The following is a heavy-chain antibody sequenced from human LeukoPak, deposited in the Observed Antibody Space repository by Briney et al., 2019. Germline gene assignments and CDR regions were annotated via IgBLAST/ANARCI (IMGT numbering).Heavy chain of an antibody. Sequence: SGPALVKPTQTRTLPWTFSGLSLNTGGMCVNWIRQTQGKALELHTRIDWTDDKHYRPSLKTTLTISKDTSKTPVVLTMTNMDPVDTATYCARSVYGPSVDYWGQGTLVTVSS. J-gene: IGHJ4*02. CDR3: ARSVYGPSVDY. CDR2: IDWTDDK. V-gene: IGHV2-70*11. CDR1: GLSLNTGGMC. D-gene: IGHD3-16*01.